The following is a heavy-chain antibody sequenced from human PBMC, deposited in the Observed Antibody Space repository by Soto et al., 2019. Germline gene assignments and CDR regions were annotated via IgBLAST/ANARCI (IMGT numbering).Heavy chain of an antibody. CDR1: GGSISSGGYS. CDR3: ARGVTTIFGVVNYFDY. J-gene: IGHJ4*02. CDR2: IYHSGST. D-gene: IGHD3-3*01. V-gene: IGHV4-30-2*01. Sequence: SETLSLTCAVSGGSISSGGYSWSWIRQPPGKGLEWIGYIYHSGSTYYNPSLKSRVTISVDRSKNQFSLKLSSVTAADTAVYYCARGVTTIFGVVNYFDYWGQGTLVTASS.